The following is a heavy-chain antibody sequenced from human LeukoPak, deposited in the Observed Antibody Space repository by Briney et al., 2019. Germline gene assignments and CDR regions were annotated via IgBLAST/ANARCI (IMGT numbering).Heavy chain of an antibody. CDR1: GFTFSSYA. CDR2: ISGSGGST. J-gene: IGHJ4*02. V-gene: IGHV3-23*01. Sequence: GGSLRLSCAASGFTFSSYAMSWVRQAPGKGLEWVSAISGSGGSTYYADSVKGRFTISRDNSKNTLYLQMNSLRAEDTAVYYCARQGYHFYYFDYWGQGTLVTVSS. CDR3: ARQGYHFYYFDY. D-gene: IGHD6-13*01.